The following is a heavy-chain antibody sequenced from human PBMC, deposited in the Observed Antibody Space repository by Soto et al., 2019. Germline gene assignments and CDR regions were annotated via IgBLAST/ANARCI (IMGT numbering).Heavy chain of an antibody. CDR2: IDPKSGGT. CDR1: GPTFIAYY. J-gene: IGHJ4*02. D-gene: IGHD5-12*01. Sequence: QLVQSGAEVKKPGASVRVSCKTSGPTFIAYYIHWVRQAPGQGLEWMGWIDPKSGGTTYEQKFLGRVTMTRDTSINTAYMDLNSLTSDDNAVYYCARVSVDVPEWGQGTLITVSS. V-gene: IGHV1-2*02. CDR3: ARVSVDVPE.